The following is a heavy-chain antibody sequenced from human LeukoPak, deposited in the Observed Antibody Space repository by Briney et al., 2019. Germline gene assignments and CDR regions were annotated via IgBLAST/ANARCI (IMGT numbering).Heavy chain of an antibody. Sequence: GGSLRLSCAASGFTFSSYWMSWVRQAPGKGLEWVANIKQDGSEKYYVDSVKGRFTISRDNAKNSLYLQMNSLRAEDTAVYYCARLRLGELSLGFDPWGQGTLVTVSS. J-gene: IGHJ5*02. V-gene: IGHV3-7*03. CDR1: GFTFSSYW. CDR2: IKQDGSEK. CDR3: ARLRLGELSLGFDP. D-gene: IGHD3-16*02.